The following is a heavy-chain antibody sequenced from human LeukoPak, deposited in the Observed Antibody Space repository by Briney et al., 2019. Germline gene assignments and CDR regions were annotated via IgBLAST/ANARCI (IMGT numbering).Heavy chain of an antibody. CDR2: IYSGDST. Sequence: GGSLRLSRAASGFTFSSYAMSWVRQAPGKGLEWVSVIYSGDSTYYADSAKGRFTISRDNSKNTLYLQMNSLRAEDTAVYYCARGKWNYPFDYWGQGTLVTVSS. J-gene: IGHJ4*02. V-gene: IGHV3-53*01. CDR1: GFTFSSYA. CDR3: ARGKWNYPFDY. D-gene: IGHD1-7*01.